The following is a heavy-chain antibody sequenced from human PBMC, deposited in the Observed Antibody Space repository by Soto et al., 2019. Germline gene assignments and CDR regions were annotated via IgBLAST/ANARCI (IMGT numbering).Heavy chain of an antibody. D-gene: IGHD3-3*01. CDR3: ARVSGTYYDFWSGLDY. Sequence: ASVKVSCKASGYTFTSYYMHWVRQAPGQGLEWMGIINPSGGSTSYAQKFQGRVTMTRDTSTSTVYMELSSLRSEDTAVYYCARVSGTYYDFWSGLDYWGQGTLVTV. J-gene: IGHJ4*02. V-gene: IGHV1-46*01. CDR1: GYTFTSYY. CDR2: INPSGGST.